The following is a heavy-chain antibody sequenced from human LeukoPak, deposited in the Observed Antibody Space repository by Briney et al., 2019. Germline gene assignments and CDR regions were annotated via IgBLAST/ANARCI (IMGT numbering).Heavy chain of an antibody. V-gene: IGHV4-59*01. J-gene: IGHJ3*02. D-gene: IGHD3-22*01. Sequence: PSETLSLTCTVSGGSISSYYWSWIRQPPGKGLVLIGYIYYSGSTNYNPSLKSRVTISVGTSKNQFSLKLSSVTAADTAVYYCARDPSYYYDSSGSNDAFDIWGQGTMVTVSS. CDR3: ARDPSYYYDSSGSNDAFDI. CDR2: IYYSGST. CDR1: GGSISSYY.